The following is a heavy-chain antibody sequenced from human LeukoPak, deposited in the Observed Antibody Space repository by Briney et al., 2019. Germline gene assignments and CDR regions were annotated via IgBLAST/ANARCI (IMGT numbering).Heavy chain of an antibody. CDR1: GYSFTTYG. CDR2: ISAYNGNT. V-gene: IGHV1-18*01. Sequence: GASVKVSCKASGYSFTTYGISWVRQAPGLGLEWMGWISAYNGNTNYAQKLQGRVTMTTDTSTSTAYMELRSLRYDGTAVYYCARDLIAARPNWFDPWGQGTLVTVSS. CDR3: ARDLIAARPNWFDP. J-gene: IGHJ5*02. D-gene: IGHD6-6*01.